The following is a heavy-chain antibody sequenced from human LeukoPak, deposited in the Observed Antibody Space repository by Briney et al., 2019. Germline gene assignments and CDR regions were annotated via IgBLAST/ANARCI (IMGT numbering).Heavy chain of an antibody. CDR1: GGSISSSSYY. Sequence: PSETLSLTCTVSGGSISSSSYYWGWIRQPPGKGLEWIGSLYYSGSTYYKPSLKSRVTISVDTSKNQFSLKLTSVTAADTAVYYCARSLTDNVYTAMAPAGFWGQGTLVTVSS. CDR2: LYYSGST. D-gene: IGHD5-18*01. J-gene: IGHJ4*02. CDR3: ARSLTDNVYTAMAPAGF. V-gene: IGHV4-39*01.